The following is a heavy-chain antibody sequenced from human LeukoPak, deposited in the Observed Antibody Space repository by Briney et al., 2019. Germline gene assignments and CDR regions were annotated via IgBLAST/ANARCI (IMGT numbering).Heavy chain of an antibody. Sequence: SVKVSCKASGGTFSSYAISWVRQAPGQGLEWMGRIIPTFGTANYAQKFQGRVTITTDESTSTAYMELSSLRSEDTAVYYCARARDGYAWFDPWGQGTLVTVSS. J-gene: IGHJ5*02. V-gene: IGHV1-69*05. CDR2: IIPTFGTA. D-gene: IGHD5-24*01. CDR3: ARARDGYAWFDP. CDR1: GGTFSSYA.